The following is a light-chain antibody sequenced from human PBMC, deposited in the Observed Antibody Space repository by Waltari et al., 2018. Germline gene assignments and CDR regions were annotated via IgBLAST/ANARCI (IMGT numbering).Light chain of an antibody. CDR2: KAS. CDR3: QQYNGYRWT. Sequence: DIQMTQSPSTLSASLGDRVTITCRASQRISTWLAWYQQRPGKAPKLLVYKASTLESWVPSRFSGSGSGTEFTLTINSLQPDDCATYYCQQYNGYRWTFGQGPKVDIK. J-gene: IGKJ1*01. CDR1: QRISTW. V-gene: IGKV1-5*03.